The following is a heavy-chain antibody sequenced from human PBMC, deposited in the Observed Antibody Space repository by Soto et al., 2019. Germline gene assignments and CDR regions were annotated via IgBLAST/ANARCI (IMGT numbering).Heavy chain of an antibody. J-gene: IGHJ5*02. D-gene: IGHD2-2*01. Sequence: QVQLMQSGAEVKKPGASVKVSCKASGYTFTTYDINWVRQAPGQGLDWMGWMNPNRTNTGYAEKFQGRVTMTRDTSISTAYMELSSLRYDDTAVYYCVRGGFLSHDHVIIAPATLGFDPWGQGTLVTVSS. CDR1: GYTFTTYD. CDR2: MNPNRTNT. V-gene: IGHV1-8*01. CDR3: VRGGFLSHDHVIIAPATLGFDP.